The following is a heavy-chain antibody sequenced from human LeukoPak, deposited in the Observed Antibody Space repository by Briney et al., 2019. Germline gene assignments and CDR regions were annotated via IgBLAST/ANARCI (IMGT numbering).Heavy chain of an antibody. CDR2: IYYTET. V-gene: IGHV4-59*02. D-gene: IGHD2-15*01. Sequence: SGTLSLTCTVSGGSVSDYYWSWIRQSPGKGLEWIGYIYYTETSYNPSLKSRVTISADTSKNQFSLKLSSVTAADTAVYYCARVLGAFDIWGQGTMVTVSS. CDR1: GGSVSDYY. CDR3: ARVLGAFDI. J-gene: IGHJ3*02.